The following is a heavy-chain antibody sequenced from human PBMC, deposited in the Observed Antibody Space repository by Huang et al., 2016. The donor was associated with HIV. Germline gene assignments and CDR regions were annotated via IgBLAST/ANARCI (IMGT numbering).Heavy chain of an antibody. V-gene: IGHV1-3*01. D-gene: IGHD3-3*01. CDR2: INGGNGDT. CDR1: GYTFSSHA. Sequence: QVQLVQSGAEVKKPGTSVKVSCKTSGYTFSSHALHWLRQAPGQRPEWMGLINGGNGDTKYSQQFQGRVTITSATSANIGYMELNSLLSADTAVYYCARDPLDIRRHFDFWGQGSLVTVSS. CDR3: ARDPLDIRRHFDF. J-gene: IGHJ4*02.